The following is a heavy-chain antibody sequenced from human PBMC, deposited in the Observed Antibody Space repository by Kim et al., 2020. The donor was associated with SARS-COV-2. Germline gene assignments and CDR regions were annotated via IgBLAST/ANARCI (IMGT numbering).Heavy chain of an antibody. Sequence: YSPSLKSRLTITKDTSKNQVVLTMTNMDPVDTATYYCAHRRAGPFVGWFDPWGQGTLVTVSS. D-gene: IGHD6-13*01. V-gene: IGHV2-5*01. J-gene: IGHJ5*02. CDR3: AHRRAGPFVGWFDP.